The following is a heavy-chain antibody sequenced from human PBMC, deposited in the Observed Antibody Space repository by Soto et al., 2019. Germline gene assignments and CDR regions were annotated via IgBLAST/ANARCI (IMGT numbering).Heavy chain of an antibody. CDR1: GFTFDDYA. CDR2: ISWNSGSI. Sequence: GGSLRLSCAASGFTFDDYATHWVRQAPGKGLEWVSGISWNSGSIGYADSVKGRFTISRDNAKNSLYLQMNSLRVEDTALYYCAKGRADYYYMDVWGKGTTVTVSS. J-gene: IGHJ6*03. V-gene: IGHV3-9*01. CDR3: AKGRADYYYMDV.